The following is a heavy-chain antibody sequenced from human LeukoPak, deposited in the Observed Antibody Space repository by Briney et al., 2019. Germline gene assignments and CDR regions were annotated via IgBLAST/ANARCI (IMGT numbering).Heavy chain of an antibody. V-gene: IGHV3-30-3*01. J-gene: IGHJ4*02. CDR3: GREKCSGGTCYSTVDY. D-gene: IGHD2-15*01. CDR1: GFXFSTCA. Sequence: GGSLRLSCAVSGFXFSTCAIYWVRQAPGKGLEWVALISHDGSNKYYADSVKGRFTISRDNSKNTLYLQLNSLRVEDTAVYFCGREKCSGGTCYSTVDYWGQGTLVTVSS. CDR2: ISHDGSNK.